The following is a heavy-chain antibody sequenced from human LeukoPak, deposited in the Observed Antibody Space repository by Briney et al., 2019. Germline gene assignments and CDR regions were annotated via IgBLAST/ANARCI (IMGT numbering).Heavy chain of an antibody. J-gene: IGHJ6*03. V-gene: IGHV3-7*01. CDR1: GFTFSSYW. D-gene: IGHD2-2*01. CDR3: ARAHTRYCSSTSCSMTYYYYYMDV. CDR2: IKQDGSEK. Sequence: PGGSLRLSCAASGFTFSSYWMSWVRQAPGKGLEWVANIKQDGSEKYYVDSVKGRFTISRDNAKNSLYLQMNSLRAEDTAVYYCARAHTRYCSSTSCSMTYYYYYMDVWGKGTTVTVSS.